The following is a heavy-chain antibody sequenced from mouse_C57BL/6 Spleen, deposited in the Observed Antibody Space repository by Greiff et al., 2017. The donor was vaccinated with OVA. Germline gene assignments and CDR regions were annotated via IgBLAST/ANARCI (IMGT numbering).Heavy chain of an antibody. CDR1: GYTFTDYN. CDR3: ARRGYDYEGRYFDY. V-gene: IGHV1-18*01. CDR2: INPSNGGT. J-gene: IGHJ2*01. D-gene: IGHD2-4*01. Sequence: EVKLMESGPELVKPGASVKIPCKASGYTFTDYNMDWVKQSHGKSLEWIGNINPSNGGTNYNEKFKSKATLTVDKSSSTAYMQLSSLTSEDSAVYYCARRGYDYEGRYFDYWGQGTTLTVSS.